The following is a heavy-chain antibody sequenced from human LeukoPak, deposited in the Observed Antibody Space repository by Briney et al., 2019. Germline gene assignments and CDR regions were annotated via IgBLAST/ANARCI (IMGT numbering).Heavy chain of an antibody. D-gene: IGHD5-24*01. CDR2: ISGSGGST. CDR1: GFIFSSYA. CDR3: AKDFRDYNFRTGYYFDY. V-gene: IGHV3-23*01. Sequence: GGSLRLSCAASGFIFSSYAMSWARQAPGKGLEWVSAISGSGGSTYYADSVKGRFTISRDNSKNTLYLQMNSLRAEDTAVYYCAKDFRDYNFRTGYYFDYWGQGTLVTVSS. J-gene: IGHJ4*02.